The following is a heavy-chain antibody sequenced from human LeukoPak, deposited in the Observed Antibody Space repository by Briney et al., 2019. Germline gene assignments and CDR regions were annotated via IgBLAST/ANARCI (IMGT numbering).Heavy chain of an antibody. CDR1: GDSISSYY. J-gene: IGHJ4*02. CDR2: IYYSGST. Sequence: PSETLSLTCAVSGDSISSYYWSWIRQPPGKGLEWIGYIYYSGSTNYNPSLKSRVTISVDTSKNQFSLKLSSVTAADTAVYYCAKLGEILTNYYVLDYWGQGTLVTVSS. V-gene: IGHV4-59*01. CDR3: AKLGEILTNYYVLDY. D-gene: IGHD3-9*01.